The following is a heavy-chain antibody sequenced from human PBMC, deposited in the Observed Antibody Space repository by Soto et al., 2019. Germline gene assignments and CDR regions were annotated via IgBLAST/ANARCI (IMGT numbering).Heavy chain of an antibody. V-gene: IGHV5-51*01. D-gene: IGHD6-13*01. CDR1: GYSFTSYW. CDR2: IYPGDSDT. J-gene: IGHJ6*02. CDR3: ARTAAAGKYYYGVDV. Sequence: GESLKISCKGSGYSFTSYWISWVRQMPGKGLVWMGIIYPGDSDTRYSPSFQGQVTISADKSISTAYLQWSSLKASDTAMYYCARTAAAGKYYYGVDVWGQGTTVTVSS.